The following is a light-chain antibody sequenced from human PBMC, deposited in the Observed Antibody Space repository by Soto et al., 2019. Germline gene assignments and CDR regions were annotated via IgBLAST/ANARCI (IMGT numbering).Light chain of an antibody. CDR2: VAS. CDR1: QSVNSN. V-gene: IGKV3-15*01. J-gene: IGKJ4*01. CDR3: QQYNAWPLT. Sequence: EIEMTQSPATLSVSLGERVTLSCRASQSVNSNLAWYQQKPGQTPKLLIYVASTRATGIPARFSGSGSGTEFTLTISSLQSEDFAIYYCQQYNAWPLTFGGGTKVEFK.